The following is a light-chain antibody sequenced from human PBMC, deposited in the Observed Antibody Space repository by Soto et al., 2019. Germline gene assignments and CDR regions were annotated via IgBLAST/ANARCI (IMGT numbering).Light chain of an antibody. CDR1: QSVDTTF. CDR2: GAS. CDR3: QQYMSSVT. J-gene: IGKJ1*01. V-gene: IGKV3-20*01. Sequence: EIVLTQSPGSLSLSPGQRATLSCRASQSVDTTFFAWYQKKPVQAPRLLIYGASKRATGIPDRFSGSGSGTDFTLIISRLEPEDFAVYYCQQYMSSVTFGQGTKVEIK.